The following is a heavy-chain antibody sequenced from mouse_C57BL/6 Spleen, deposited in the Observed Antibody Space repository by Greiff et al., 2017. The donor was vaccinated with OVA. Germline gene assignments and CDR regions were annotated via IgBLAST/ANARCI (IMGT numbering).Heavy chain of an antibody. J-gene: IGHJ2*01. V-gene: IGHV1-55*01. Sequence: QVQLQQPGAELVKPGASVKMSCKASGYTFTSYWITWVKQRPGQGLEWIGDIYPGSGSTNYNEKFKSKATLTADTSSSTAYMQLSSLTSEDSAVYYCARGELLRGEVYWGKGTTLTVSS. CDR2: IYPGSGST. CDR1: GYTFTSYW. D-gene: IGHD2-1*01. CDR3: ARGELLRGEVY.